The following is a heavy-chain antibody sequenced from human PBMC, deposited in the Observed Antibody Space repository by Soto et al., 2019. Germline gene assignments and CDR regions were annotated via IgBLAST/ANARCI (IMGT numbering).Heavy chain of an antibody. Sequence: QLKLQESGPGLVKPSETLSLTCSVSGDSISSSSYYWGWIRQPPGKGLEWIGTINYSGSTYYNPSLKSRVTITVDTSKNQFSLKVSSVTAAATAVYYCASLYGDYVPYWGQGILVSVSS. CDR1: GDSISSSSYY. V-gene: IGHV4-39*01. CDR2: INYSGST. CDR3: ASLYGDYVPY. J-gene: IGHJ4*02. D-gene: IGHD4-17*01.